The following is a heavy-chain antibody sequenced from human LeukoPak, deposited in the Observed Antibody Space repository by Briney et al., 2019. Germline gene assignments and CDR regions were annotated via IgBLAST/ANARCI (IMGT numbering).Heavy chain of an antibody. CDR1: GXSISTHS. V-gene: IGHV4-59*11. J-gene: IGHJ4*02. CDR2: IYNTGNT. D-gene: IGHD6-19*01. Sequence: SETLSLTCTVSGXSISTHSWSWIRQPPGKGLEWIGCIYNTGNTNYNPSLKGRVTISVDTSNTQIYLHLSSVTAADTAVYYCARGSGWYLPWGQGTLVTVSS. CDR3: ARGSGWYLP.